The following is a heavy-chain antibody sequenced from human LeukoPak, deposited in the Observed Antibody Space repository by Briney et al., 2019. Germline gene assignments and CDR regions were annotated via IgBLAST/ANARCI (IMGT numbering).Heavy chain of an antibody. CDR1: GGSISSSSYY. CDR3: GRLPINLWFGELFYFDY. V-gene: IGHV4-39*01. D-gene: IGHD3-10*01. Sequence: SETLSLTCTVSGGSISSSSYYWGWIRQPPGKGLEWIGSIYYSGSTYYNPSLKSRVTISVDTSKNQFSLKLSSVAAADTAVYYCGRLPINLWFGELFYFDYWGQGTLVTVSS. J-gene: IGHJ4*02. CDR2: IYYSGST.